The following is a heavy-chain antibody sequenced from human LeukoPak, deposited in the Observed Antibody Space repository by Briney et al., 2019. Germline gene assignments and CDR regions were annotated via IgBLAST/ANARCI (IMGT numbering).Heavy chain of an antibody. Sequence: GGSLRLSCAASGFTFRNYAVVWVRQAPGKRLEWVSAITGSGSTTYYADSVRGRFTIYRDNSKNTLYLQMNSLRGEDAAVYYCGKDPNGDYVGAFDFQRWGQGTLVTVSS. V-gene: IGHV3-23*01. J-gene: IGHJ1*01. CDR2: ITGSGSTT. CDR1: GFTFRNYA. CDR3: GKDPNGDYVGAFDFQR. D-gene: IGHD4-17*01.